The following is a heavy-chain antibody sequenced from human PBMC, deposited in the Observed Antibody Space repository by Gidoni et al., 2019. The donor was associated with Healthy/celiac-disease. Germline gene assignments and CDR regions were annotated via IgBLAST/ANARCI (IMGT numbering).Heavy chain of an antibody. D-gene: IGHD4-17*01. Sequence: SWIRQHPGKGLEWIGYIDYSGSTYYNPSLKSRVTISVDTSKNQFSLKLSSVTAADTAVYYCARYGDYVPYNWFDPWGQVTLVPVSS. J-gene: IGHJ5*02. CDR3: ARYGDYVPYNWFDP. CDR2: IDYSGST. V-gene: IGHV4-30-4*06.